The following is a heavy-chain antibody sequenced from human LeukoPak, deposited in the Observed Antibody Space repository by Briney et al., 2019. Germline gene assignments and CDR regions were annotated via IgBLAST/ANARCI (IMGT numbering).Heavy chain of an antibody. CDR3: ARRVGYAAFDI. V-gene: IGHV1-69*02. J-gene: IGHJ3*02. Sequence: SVKVSCKASGGTFSSYTISWVRQAPGQGLEWMGRIIPILGIANYAQKFQDRVTITRNTSISTAYMELSSLRSEDTAVYYCARRVGYAAFDIWGQGTMVTVSS. D-gene: IGHD3-16*01. CDR1: GGTFSSYT. CDR2: IIPILGIA.